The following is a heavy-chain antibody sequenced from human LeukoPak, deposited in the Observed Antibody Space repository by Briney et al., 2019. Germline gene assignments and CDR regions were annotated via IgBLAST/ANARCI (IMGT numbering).Heavy chain of an antibody. CDR2: FDPEDGET. V-gene: IGHV1-24*01. J-gene: IGHJ4*02. CDR3: ARARSGYPTDY. D-gene: IGHD3-22*01. CDR1: GYTLTELS. Sequence: GASVKVSCKVSGYTLTELSMHWVRQAPGKGLEWMGGFDPEDGETIYAQKFQGRVTMTRNTSISTAYMELSSLRSEDTAVYYCARARSGYPTDYWGQGTLVTVSS.